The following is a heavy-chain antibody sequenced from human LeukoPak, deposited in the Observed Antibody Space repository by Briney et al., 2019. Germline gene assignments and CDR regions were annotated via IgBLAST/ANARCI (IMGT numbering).Heavy chain of an antibody. CDR1: GFTFSSYG. Sequence: GGSLRLSCAASGFTFSSYGMSWVRQAPGKGLEWVSGISGSGGSTYYADSVKGRFTISRDNSKNTLYLQMNSLRAEDTAVYYCAEAVSCSSTSCYRSYGMDVWGQGTTVTVSS. CDR2: ISGSGGST. V-gene: IGHV3-23*01. J-gene: IGHJ6*02. D-gene: IGHD2-2*02. CDR3: AEAVSCSSTSCYRSYGMDV.